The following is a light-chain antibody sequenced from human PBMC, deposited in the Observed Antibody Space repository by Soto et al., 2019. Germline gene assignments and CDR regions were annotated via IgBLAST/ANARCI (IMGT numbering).Light chain of an antibody. V-gene: IGKV1-39*01. Sequence: DIQMTQSPSSLSASVGDRVTITCRASQSISSYLNWYQQKPGKAPKLLIYAASSLQSGVPSRFSGSGSGTDFTLTISSLRPEDFATYYCQQRKTFGQGTKVEIK. CDR1: QSISSY. CDR3: QQRKT. J-gene: IGKJ1*01. CDR2: AAS.